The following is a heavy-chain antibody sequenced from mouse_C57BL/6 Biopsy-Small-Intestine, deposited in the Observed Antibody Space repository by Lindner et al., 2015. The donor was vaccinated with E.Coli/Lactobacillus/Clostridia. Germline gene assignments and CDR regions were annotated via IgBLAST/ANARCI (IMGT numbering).Heavy chain of an antibody. CDR1: GFTFSDYG. Sequence: VQLQESGGGLVKPGGSLKLSCAASGFTFSDYGMHWVRQAPEKGLEWVAYISSGSSTIYYADTVKGRFTISRDNAKNTLFLQMTSLRSEDTAMYYCARGDYGGWFAYWGQGTLVTVSA. D-gene: IGHD1-2*01. CDR3: ARGDYGGWFAY. V-gene: IGHV5-17*01. J-gene: IGHJ3*01. CDR2: ISSGSSTI.